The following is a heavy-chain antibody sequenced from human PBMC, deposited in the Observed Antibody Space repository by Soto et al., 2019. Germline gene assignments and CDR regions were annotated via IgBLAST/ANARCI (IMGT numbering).Heavy chain of an antibody. CDR1: GYTFTSYD. Sequence: ASVKVSCKASGYTFTSYDINWVRQATGQGLEWMGWMNPNSGNTGYAQKFQGRVTTTRNTSISTAYMELSSLRSEDTAVYYCARGGGTYYDFWSGYYIWFDPWGQGTLVTVSS. V-gene: IGHV1-8*01. CDR3: ARGGGTYYDFWSGYYIWFDP. CDR2: MNPNSGNT. J-gene: IGHJ5*02. D-gene: IGHD3-3*01.